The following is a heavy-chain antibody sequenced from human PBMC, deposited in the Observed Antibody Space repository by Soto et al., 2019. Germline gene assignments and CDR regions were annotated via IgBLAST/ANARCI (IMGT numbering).Heavy chain of an antibody. CDR2: IYYSGSA. J-gene: IGHJ4*02. D-gene: IGHD5-18*01. CDR3: VSGYPWVGFDY. Sequence: TSETLSLTCTVSGGYIRSSDYYWGWIRQPPGKGLEWIGNIYYSGSASYNPSLKSRVTISVDTSKNQVSLKLSSVTAADTAVYNCVSGYPWVGFDYWGQGTLVTVSS. V-gene: IGHV4-39*01. CDR1: GGYIRSSDYY.